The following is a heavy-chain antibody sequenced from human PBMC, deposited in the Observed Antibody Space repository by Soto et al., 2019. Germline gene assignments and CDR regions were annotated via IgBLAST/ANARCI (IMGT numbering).Heavy chain of an antibody. D-gene: IGHD3-22*01. CDR3: ARDPYYYDSSGYYFDY. Sequence: ASVKVSCKASGYTFTGYYMHWVRQAPGQGLEWMGWINPNSGGTNYAPKFQGRVTMTRDTSISTAYMELSRLRSDDTAVYYCARDPYYYDSSGYYFDYWGQGTLVTVSS. CDR1: GYTFTGYY. V-gene: IGHV1-2*02. CDR2: INPNSGGT. J-gene: IGHJ4*02.